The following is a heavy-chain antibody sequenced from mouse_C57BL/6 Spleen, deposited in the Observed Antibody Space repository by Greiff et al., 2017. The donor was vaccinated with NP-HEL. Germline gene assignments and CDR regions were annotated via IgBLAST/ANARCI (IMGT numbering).Heavy chain of an antibody. D-gene: IGHD1-1*01. Sequence: QVQLKQPGAELVMPGASVKLSCKASGYTFTSYWMHWVKQRPGQGLEWIGEIDPSDSYTNYNQKFKGKSTLTVDKSSSTAYMQLSSLTSEDSAVYYCARLDYGSSYPWYFDVWGTGTTVTVSS. CDR2: IDPSDSYT. V-gene: IGHV1-69*01. CDR1: GYTFTSYW. CDR3: ARLDYGSSYPWYFDV. J-gene: IGHJ1*03.